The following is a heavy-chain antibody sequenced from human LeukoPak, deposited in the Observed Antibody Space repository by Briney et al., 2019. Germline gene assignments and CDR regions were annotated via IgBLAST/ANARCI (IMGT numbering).Heavy chain of an antibody. Sequence: GGSLRLSCAASGFSFSAYWMTWVRQAPGKGLEWVANINEGGGLKYYVDSVKGRFTISRDNTNNSLYLQMFSLRADDSAVYYCARVGKNGRDFDHWGQGTLVTASS. CDR3: ARVGKNGRDFDH. CDR2: INEGGGLK. J-gene: IGHJ4*02. D-gene: IGHD1-26*01. V-gene: IGHV3-7*01. CDR1: GFSFSAYW.